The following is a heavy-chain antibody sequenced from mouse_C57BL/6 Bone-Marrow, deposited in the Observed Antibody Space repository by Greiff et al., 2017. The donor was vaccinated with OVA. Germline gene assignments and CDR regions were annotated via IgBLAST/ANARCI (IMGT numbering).Heavy chain of an antibody. CDR2: IDPSDSYT. CDR3: ARPPYYYGRDY. CDR1: GYTFTSYW. D-gene: IGHD1-1*01. Sequence: VKLQEPGAELVKPGASVKLSCKASGYTFTSYWMQWVKQRPGQVLEWIGEIDPSDSYTNYNQKFKGKATLTVDTSSSTAYMQLSSLTSEDSAVYYCARPPYYYGRDYWGQGTTLTVSS. V-gene: IGHV1-50*01. J-gene: IGHJ2*01.